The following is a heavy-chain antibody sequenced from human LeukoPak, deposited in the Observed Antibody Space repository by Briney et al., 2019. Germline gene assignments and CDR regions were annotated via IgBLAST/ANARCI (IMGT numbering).Heavy chain of an antibody. J-gene: IGHJ4*02. Sequence: GGSLRLSFAASGFTFDDYAMHWVRQAPGKGLEWVSGISWNSGSIGYADSVKGRFTISRDNAKNSLYLQMNSLRAEDTAVYYCARGGAYGDYGRGFDYWGQGTLVTVSS. V-gene: IGHV3-9*01. D-gene: IGHD4-17*01. CDR2: ISWNSGSI. CDR1: GFTFDDYA. CDR3: ARGGAYGDYGRGFDY.